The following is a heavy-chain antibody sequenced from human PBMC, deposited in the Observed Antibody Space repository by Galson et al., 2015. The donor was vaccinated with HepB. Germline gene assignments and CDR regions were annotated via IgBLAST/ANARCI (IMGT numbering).Heavy chain of an antibody. Sequence: TFSSYAMSWIRQAPGKGLEWVSYISSSSSYIYYADSVKGRFTISRDNAKNSLYLQMNSLRAEDTAVYYCARDRLTRGPTMVRGTRNWFDPWGQGTLVTVSS. CDR2: ISSSSSYI. CDR1: TFSSYA. D-gene: IGHD3-10*01. V-gene: IGHV3-21*05. J-gene: IGHJ5*02. CDR3: ARDRLTRGPTMVRGTRNWFDP.